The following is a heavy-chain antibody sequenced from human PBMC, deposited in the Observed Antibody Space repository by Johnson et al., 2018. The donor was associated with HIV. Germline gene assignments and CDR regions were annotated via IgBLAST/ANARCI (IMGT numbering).Heavy chain of an antibody. CDR2: ISWNSGSI. CDR1: GFTFDDYA. Sequence: VQLVESGGGLVQPGRSLRLSCAASGFTFDDYAMHWVRQAPGKGLEWVSGISWNSGSIGYADSVKGRFTLSSDHAKNSLYLQMNRLRTEDTALYYCAKDVGTAAGTLQGAFDIWGQGTMVTVS. CDR3: AKDVGTAAGTLQGAFDI. J-gene: IGHJ3*02. V-gene: IGHV3-9*01. D-gene: IGHD6-13*01.